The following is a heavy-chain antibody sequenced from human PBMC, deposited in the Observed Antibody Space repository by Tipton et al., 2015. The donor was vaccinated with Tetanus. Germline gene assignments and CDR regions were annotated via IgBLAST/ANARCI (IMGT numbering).Heavy chain of an antibody. CDR3: ARHHQTYYDFWSGSRDLDNWFDP. V-gene: IGHV4-39*01. D-gene: IGHD3-3*01. J-gene: IGHJ5*02. CDR1: GGSISSSSYY. Sequence: TLSLTCTVSGGSISSSSYYRGWIRQPPGKGLEWIGSIYYSGSTYYNPSLKSRVTISVDTSKNQFSLKLSSVTAADTAVYYCARHHQTYYDFWSGSRDLDNWFDPWGQGTLVTVSS. CDR2: IYYSGST.